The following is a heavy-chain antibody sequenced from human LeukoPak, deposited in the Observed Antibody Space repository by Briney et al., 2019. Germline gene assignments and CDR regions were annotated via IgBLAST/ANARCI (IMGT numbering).Heavy chain of an antibody. CDR3: TTTTVTKDGLDV. J-gene: IGHJ6*02. CDR2: IKSKTDGGTI. D-gene: IGHD4-17*01. V-gene: IGHV3-15*01. Sequence: GGSLRLSCAASGFTSSNACMSWVRQAPGKGPEWLGRIKSKTDGGTIDYAAPVKGRFTISRDDSETTLYLQMNSLKPEDTAVYYCTTTTVTKDGLDVWGQGTTVTVSS. CDR1: GFTSSNAC.